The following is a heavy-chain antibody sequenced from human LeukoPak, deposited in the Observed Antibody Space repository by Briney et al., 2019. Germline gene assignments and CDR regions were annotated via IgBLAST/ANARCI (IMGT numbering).Heavy chain of an antibody. D-gene: IGHD1-26*01. V-gene: IGHV5-51*01. Sequence: GESLKISCKGSGYSFTNYWIGWVRQMPGKGLEWMGIIFPADSDTRYSPSFQGQVTISADKSISTAYLHWSSLRSSDTAMYYCARASGTYANDAFDIWGQGTMVTVSP. CDR2: IFPADSDT. CDR3: ARASGTYANDAFDI. J-gene: IGHJ3*02. CDR1: GYSFTNYW.